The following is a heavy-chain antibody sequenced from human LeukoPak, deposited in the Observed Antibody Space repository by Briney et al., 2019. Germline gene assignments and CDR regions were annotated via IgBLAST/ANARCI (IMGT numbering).Heavy chain of an antibody. CDR2: INHSGST. V-gene: IGHV4-34*01. J-gene: IGHJ4*02. Sequence: SETLSLTCAVYGGSFSGYYWSWIRQPSGKGLEWIGEINHSGSTNYNPSLKSRVTISVDTSKNQFSLKLSSVTAADTAVYYCASSHYDSSGYHDYWGQGTLVTVSS. CDR3: ASSHYDSSGYHDY. D-gene: IGHD3-22*01. CDR1: GGSFSGYY.